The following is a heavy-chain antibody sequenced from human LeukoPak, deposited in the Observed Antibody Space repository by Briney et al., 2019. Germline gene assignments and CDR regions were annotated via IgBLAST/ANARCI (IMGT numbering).Heavy chain of an antibody. J-gene: IGHJ4*02. V-gene: IGHV4-34*01. Sequence: SETLSLTCAVYGGSFSGYYWSWIRQPPGKGLEWIGEINHSGSTNYSPSLKSRVTISVDTSKNQFSLKLSSVTAADTAVYYCARGRGWYSSSSVYFDYWGQGTLVTVSS. CDR2: INHSGST. D-gene: IGHD6-6*01. CDR1: GGSFSGYY. CDR3: ARGRGWYSSSSVYFDY.